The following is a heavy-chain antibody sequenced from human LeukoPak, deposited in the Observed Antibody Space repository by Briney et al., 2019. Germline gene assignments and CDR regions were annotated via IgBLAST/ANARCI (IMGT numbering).Heavy chain of an antibody. CDR2: IYTSGST. CDR3: ARDHSSLGGFDP. J-gene: IGHJ5*02. V-gene: IGHV4-61*02. CDR1: GGSISSGSYY. Sequence: SETLSLTCTVSGGSISSGSYYWSWIRQPAGKGLEWIGRIYTSGSTNYNPSLKRRVTISVDTSKNQFSLKLSSVTAADTAVYYCARDHSSLGGFDPWGQGTLVTVSS. D-gene: IGHD6-13*01.